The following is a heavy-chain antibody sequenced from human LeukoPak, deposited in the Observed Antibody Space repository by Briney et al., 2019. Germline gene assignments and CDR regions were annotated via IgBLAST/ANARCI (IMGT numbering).Heavy chain of an antibody. V-gene: IGHV3-30*03. CDR2: ISYDGSNK. CDR1: GFTFSDYY. D-gene: IGHD3-10*01. CDR3: ARAVSVLLWFGTPLDY. J-gene: IGHJ4*02. Sequence: PGGSLRLSCAASGFTFSDYYMSWVRQAPGKGLEWVAVISYDGSNKYYADSVKGRFTISRDNSKNTLYLQMNSLRAEDTAVYYCARAVSVLLWFGTPLDYWGQGTLVTVSS.